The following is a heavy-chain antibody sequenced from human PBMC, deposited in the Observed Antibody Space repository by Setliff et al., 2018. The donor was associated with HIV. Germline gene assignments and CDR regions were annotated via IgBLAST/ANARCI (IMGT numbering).Heavy chain of an antibody. D-gene: IGHD6-13*01. J-gene: IGHJ3*02. CDR2: INTNTGNP. CDR3: ARVLESIAAAGAFDI. Sequence: ASVKVSCKASGDTFNNCAVTWVRQAPGQGLEWMGWINTNTGNPTYAQGFTGRFVFSLGTSVSTAYLQISSLKAEDTAVYYCARVLESIAAAGAFDIWGQGTMVTVSS. V-gene: IGHV7-4-1*02. CDR1: GDTFNNCA.